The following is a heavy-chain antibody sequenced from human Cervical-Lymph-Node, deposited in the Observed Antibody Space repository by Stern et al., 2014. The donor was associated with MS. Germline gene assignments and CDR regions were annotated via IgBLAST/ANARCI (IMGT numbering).Heavy chain of an antibody. CDR3: ARDILLRPGSHDALDI. J-gene: IGHJ3*02. V-gene: IGHV1-69*01. D-gene: IGHD2-21*01. Sequence: MQLVESGAEVRKPGSSVQVSCNSWVRQAPGQGLEWMGGIIPIFRTTNYAQKFQGRVRITADESTSTIYIVLSSLRSEDTAVYYCARDILLRPGSHDALDIWGQGTVVTVSS. CDR2: IIPIFRTT.